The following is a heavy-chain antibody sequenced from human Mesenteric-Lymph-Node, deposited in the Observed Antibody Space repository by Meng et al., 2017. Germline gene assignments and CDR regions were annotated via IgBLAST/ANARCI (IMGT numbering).Heavy chain of an antibody. Sequence: GESLKISCVVSEFTFSSFWMTWVRQTPGKGLEGVANINPEGSVQYYVDSVKGRFTISRDNAKNSLYLQMHSLRAEDTAVYYCATDLNWSNYWGQGTLVTVSS. J-gene: IGHJ4*02. CDR2: INPEGSVQ. CDR1: EFTFSSFW. CDR3: ATDLNWSNY. V-gene: IGHV3-7*01. D-gene: IGHD1/OR15-1a*01.